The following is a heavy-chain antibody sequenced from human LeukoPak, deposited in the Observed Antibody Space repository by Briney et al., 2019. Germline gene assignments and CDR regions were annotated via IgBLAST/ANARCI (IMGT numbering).Heavy chain of an antibody. Sequence: ASVKVSCKASGYTFTSYGISWVRQAPGQGLEWMGWISAYNGNTNYAQKLQGRVTMTTDTSTSTAYMELRSLRSGDTAVYYCARDYRLCSGGNCYCGGYWGQGTLVTVSS. V-gene: IGHV1-18*01. D-gene: IGHD2-15*01. CDR2: ISAYNGNT. CDR1: GYTFTSYG. CDR3: ARDYRLCSGGNCYCGGY. J-gene: IGHJ4*02.